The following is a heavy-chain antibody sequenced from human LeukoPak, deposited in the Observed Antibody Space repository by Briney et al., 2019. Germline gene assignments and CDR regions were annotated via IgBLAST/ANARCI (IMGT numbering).Heavy chain of an antibody. D-gene: IGHD4-11*01. CDR3: AGVTTTDPLSTDYYYMDV. CDR2: IYYSGST. CDR1: GGSISSSSYY. J-gene: IGHJ6*03. V-gene: IGHV4-39*01. Sequence: PSETLSLTCTVSGGSISSSSYYWGWIRQPPGKGLEWIGSIYYSGSTYYNPSLKSRVTISVDTSKNQFSLKLSSVTAADTAVYYCAGVTTTDPLSTDYYYMDVWGKGTTVTVSS.